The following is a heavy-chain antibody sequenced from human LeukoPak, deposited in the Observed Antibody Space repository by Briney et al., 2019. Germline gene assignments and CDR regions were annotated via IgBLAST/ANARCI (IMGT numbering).Heavy chain of an antibody. D-gene: IGHD5-18*01. Sequence: GGSLRLSCAASGFSFSSYSMNWVRQAPGKGLEWVANIKEDGSEKHSVDSVKGRFTISRDNAKNPLYLQMTSLRGEDTAVYYCARGGQYSPYWGQGTLVTVSS. CDR2: IKEDGSEK. CDR3: ARGGQYSPY. V-gene: IGHV3-7*04. CDR1: GFSFSSYS. J-gene: IGHJ4*02.